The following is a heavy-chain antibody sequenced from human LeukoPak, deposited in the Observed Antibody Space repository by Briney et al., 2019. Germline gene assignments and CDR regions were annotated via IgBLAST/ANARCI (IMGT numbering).Heavy chain of an antibody. Sequence: SGGSLRLSCAASGFTFSTYYMYWIRQAPGKGLEWVLYISHTGSNIYYADSAKGRFTISRDNAKKSVYLQMNSLRVEDTAVYYCVRAVTLDYWGQGTLVTVSS. CDR1: GFTFSTYY. V-gene: IGHV3-11*01. D-gene: IGHD4-17*01. J-gene: IGHJ4*02. CDR3: VRAVTLDY. CDR2: ISHTGSNI.